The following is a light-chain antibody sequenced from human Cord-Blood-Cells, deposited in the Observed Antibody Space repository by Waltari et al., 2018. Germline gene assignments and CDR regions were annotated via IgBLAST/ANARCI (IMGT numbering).Light chain of an antibody. CDR3: SSYTSSSTYV. J-gene: IGLJ1*01. CDR2: DVS. Sequence: QSALTQPASVPGSPGQSITISCTGTSSDVGGYNYVSWYQQHPGKAPKLMIYDVSNRPSGVSNRFSGSKSGNTASLTISGLQAEDEADYYCSSYTSSSTYVFGTVTKVTVL. V-gene: IGLV2-14*01. CDR1: SSDVGGYNY.